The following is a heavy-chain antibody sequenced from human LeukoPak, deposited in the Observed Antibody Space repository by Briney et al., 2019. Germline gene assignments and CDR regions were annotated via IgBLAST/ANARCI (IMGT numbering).Heavy chain of an antibody. D-gene: IGHD6-6*01. CDR1: GGSFSGYY. J-gene: IGHJ1*01. V-gene: IGHV4-34*01. CDR3: ASPGKCSSPKGKYFQH. Sequence: PSETLSLTCAVYGGSFSGYYWSWIRQPPGKGLEWIGEINHSGSTNYNPSLKSRVTISVDTSKNQFSLKLSSVTAADTAVYYCASPGKCSSPKGKYFQHWGQGTLVTVSS. CDR2: INHSGST.